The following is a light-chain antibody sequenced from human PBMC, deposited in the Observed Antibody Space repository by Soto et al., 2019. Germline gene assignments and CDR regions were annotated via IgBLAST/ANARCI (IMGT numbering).Light chain of an antibody. CDR1: QTINSY. CDR3: HQSYSMPNT. V-gene: IGKV1-39*01. Sequence: DIQMTQSPSSLSASVGDSVTITCRASQTINSYLNWYQQKPGRAPKLLIYAASSLQGGVPSRFSGSGSGTDFTLTISSLLPEDFATYYCHQSYSMPNTFGQGTKLEIK. CDR2: AAS. J-gene: IGKJ2*01.